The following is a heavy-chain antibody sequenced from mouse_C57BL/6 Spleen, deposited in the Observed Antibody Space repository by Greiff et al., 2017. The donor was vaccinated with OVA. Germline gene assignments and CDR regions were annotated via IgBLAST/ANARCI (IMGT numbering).Heavy chain of an antibody. J-gene: IGHJ3*01. CDR3: ARRRLSYGNSAWFAY. D-gene: IGHD2-1*01. CDR2: INPNNGGT. V-gene: IGHV1-26*01. CDR1: GYTFTDYY. Sequence: EVKLQQSGPELVKPGASVKISCKASGYTFTDYYMNWVKQSHGKSLEWIGDINPNNGGTSYNQKFKGKATLTVDKSSSTAYMELRSLTSEDSAVYYCARRRLSYGNSAWFAYWGQGTLVTVSA.